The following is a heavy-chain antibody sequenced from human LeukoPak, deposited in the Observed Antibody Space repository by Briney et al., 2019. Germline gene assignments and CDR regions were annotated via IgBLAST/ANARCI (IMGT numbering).Heavy chain of an antibody. CDR3: ARDSSYYYYGMDV. CDR1: GGSFSGYY. V-gene: IGHV4-59*01. J-gene: IGHJ6*02. CDR2: IYYSGST. Sequence: TSETLSLTCAAYGGSFSGYYWSWIRQHPGKGLEWIGYIYYSGSTNYNPSLKSRVTISVDTSKNQFSLKLSSVTAADTAVYYCARDSSYYYYGMDVWGQGTTVTVSS.